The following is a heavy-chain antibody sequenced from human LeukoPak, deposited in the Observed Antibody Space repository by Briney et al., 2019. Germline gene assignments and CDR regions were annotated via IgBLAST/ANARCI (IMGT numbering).Heavy chain of an antibody. D-gene: IGHD6-19*01. CDR2: IYPGDSGT. V-gene: IGHV5-51*01. CDR1: GYSFTNYW. CDR3: ARGSSVAGTPSYYYYGMDV. J-gene: IGHJ6*02. Sequence: KPGESLKISCKGSGYSFTNYWIAWVRQMPGKGLEWMGIIYPGDSGTRYSPSFQGQVIISADKSISTAYVQWSSLKASDSAMYYCARGSSVAGTPSYYYYGMDVWGQGTTVTVSS.